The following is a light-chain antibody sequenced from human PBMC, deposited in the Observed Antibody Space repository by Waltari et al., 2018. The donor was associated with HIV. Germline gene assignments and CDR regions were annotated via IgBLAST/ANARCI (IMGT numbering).Light chain of an antibody. Sequence: SYVLTQPPSVSVAPGQTARITCGGNKIGSKSVHWYQQKTGQAPVLVVYDDSDRPSGIPERFSGSNSGNTATLTISRVEAGGEADYYCQVWDSSSDHVVFGGGTKLTVL. CDR2: DDS. V-gene: IGLV3-21*02. CDR1: KIGSKS. J-gene: IGLJ2*01. CDR3: QVWDSSSDHVV.